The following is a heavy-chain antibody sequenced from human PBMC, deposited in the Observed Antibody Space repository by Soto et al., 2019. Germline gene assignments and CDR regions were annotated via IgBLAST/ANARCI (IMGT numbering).Heavy chain of an antibody. J-gene: IGHJ4*02. V-gene: IGHV1-46*01. Sequence: QVQLVQSGAEVKKPGASVKVSCKASGYTFTSYYIHWVRQAPGQGLEWMGIINPSGGSTSYAQKFQGRVTMTRDTSTSTVYMELSSVRSEDTAVYYCARGSVAGRRFDYWGQGTLVTVSS. CDR1: GYTFTSYY. D-gene: IGHD6-19*01. CDR2: INPSGGST. CDR3: ARGSVAGRRFDY.